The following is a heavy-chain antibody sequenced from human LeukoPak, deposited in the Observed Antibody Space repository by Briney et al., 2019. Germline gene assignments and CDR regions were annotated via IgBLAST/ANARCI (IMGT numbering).Heavy chain of an antibody. CDR1: GYTFTNYD. Sequence: ASVKVSCKASGYTFTNYDINWVRQATGQGLEWMGYRNPNSGNSAYAQKFQGRVTITTEASISTAYMELSGLRSEDTALYYCAREGLDYWGQGTLATVSS. CDR3: AREGLDY. V-gene: IGHV1-8*01. J-gene: IGHJ4*02. CDR2: RNPNSGNS.